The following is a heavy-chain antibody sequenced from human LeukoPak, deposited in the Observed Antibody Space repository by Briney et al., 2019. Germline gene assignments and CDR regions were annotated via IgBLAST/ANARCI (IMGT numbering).Heavy chain of an antibody. Sequence: AETLSFPCAVHGASLRAYYWPWLPKPPGKGLEGIGEIIHIRSTHYTPSPKSPGTISVDTTQTKLSLSMSSVTAADTPAYYSARERRSYYDIVTGYYPRSLPYYFDYWGQGTLVTVSS. CDR3: ARERRSYYDIVTGYYPRSLPYYFDY. CDR1: GASLRAYY. J-gene: IGHJ4*02. D-gene: IGHD3-9*01. CDR2: IIHIRST. V-gene: IGHV4-34*12.